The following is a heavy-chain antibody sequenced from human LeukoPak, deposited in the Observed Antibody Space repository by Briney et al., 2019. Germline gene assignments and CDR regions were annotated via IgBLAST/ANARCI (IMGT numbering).Heavy chain of an antibody. D-gene: IGHD6-19*01. V-gene: IGHV3-74*01. CDR1: GFTFSSYG. Sequence: GGSLRLSCAASGFTFSSYGMHWVRQAPGKGLESVSRINTDGTVTTYADSVKGRFTVSRDNADNTMFLQMNSVRDEDTAVYYCATKQWLAPPPDSWGQGTPVTVSS. J-gene: IGHJ4*02. CDR2: INTDGTVT. CDR3: ATKQWLAPPPDS.